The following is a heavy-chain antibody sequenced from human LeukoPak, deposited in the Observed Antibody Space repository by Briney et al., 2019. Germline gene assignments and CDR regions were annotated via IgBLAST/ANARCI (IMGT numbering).Heavy chain of an antibody. CDR3: AKVGEYSSSWFDHIDY. CDR2: ISGSGGST. V-gene: IGHV3-23*01. Sequence: GGSLRLSCAASGFTFSSYAMSWVRQAPGKGLEWVSAISGSGGSTYYADSVKGQFTISRDNSKNTLYLQMNSLRAEDTAVYYCAKVGEYSSSWFDHIDYWGQGTLVTVSS. CDR1: GFTFSSYA. D-gene: IGHD6-13*01. J-gene: IGHJ4*02.